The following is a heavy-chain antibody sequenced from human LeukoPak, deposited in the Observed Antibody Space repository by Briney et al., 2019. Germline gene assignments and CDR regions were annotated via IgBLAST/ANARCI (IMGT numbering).Heavy chain of an antibody. D-gene: IGHD3-22*01. CDR2: IYYSGST. V-gene: IGHV4-59*01. J-gene: IGHJ4*02. CDR1: GGSFSGYY. CDR3: ARDGEGSGYYSEFDY. Sequence: SETLSLTCAVYGGSFSGYYWSWIRQPPGKGLEWIGYIYYSGSTNYNPSLKSRVTISVDTSKNQFSLKLSSVTAADTAVYYCARDGEGSGYYSEFDYWGQGTLVTVSS.